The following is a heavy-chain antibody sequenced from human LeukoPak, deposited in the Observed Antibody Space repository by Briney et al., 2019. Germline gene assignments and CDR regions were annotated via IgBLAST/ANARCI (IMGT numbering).Heavy chain of an antibody. V-gene: IGHV3-30*04. J-gene: IGHJ3*02. Sequence: PGRSLRLSCAASGFTFSSYAMHWVRQAPGKGLEWVAVISYDGSRKYYADSVKGRFTISRDNSKNTLYLQMNSLRAEDTAMYYCAKVSLNMVNDAFDIWGQGTMVSVSS. CDR2: ISYDGSRK. CDR1: GFTFSSYA. CDR3: AKVSLNMVNDAFDI. D-gene: IGHD4/OR15-4a*01.